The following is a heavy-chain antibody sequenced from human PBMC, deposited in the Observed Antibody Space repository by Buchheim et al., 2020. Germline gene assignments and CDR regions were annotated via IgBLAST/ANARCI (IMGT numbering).Heavy chain of an antibody. V-gene: IGHV3-30*18. CDR2: ISYDGSNK. Sequence: QVQLVESGGGVVQPGRSLRLSCAASGFTFRTYGMNWVRQAPGKGLEWVAVISYDGSNKYYADSVKGRFTISRDNSKNTLYLQMNSLRAEDTAVYYCAKDPGDYGDYGGSSGGMDVWGQGTT. CDR3: AKDPGDYGDYGGSSGGMDV. CDR1: GFTFRTYG. J-gene: IGHJ6*02. D-gene: IGHD4-17*01.